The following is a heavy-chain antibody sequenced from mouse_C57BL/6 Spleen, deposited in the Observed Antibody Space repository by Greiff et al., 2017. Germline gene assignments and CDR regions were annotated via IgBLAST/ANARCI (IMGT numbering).Heavy chain of an antibody. Sequence: QGLEWIGEIDPSDSYTNFNQQFKGKATLTVDTYSSTASMQLRSLPSEDSAVYYCARDNYGSRAGFAYWGQGTLVTVSA. J-gene: IGHJ3*01. CDR3: ARDNYGSRAGFAY. D-gene: IGHD1-1*01. CDR2: IDPSDSYT. V-gene: IGHV1-50*01.